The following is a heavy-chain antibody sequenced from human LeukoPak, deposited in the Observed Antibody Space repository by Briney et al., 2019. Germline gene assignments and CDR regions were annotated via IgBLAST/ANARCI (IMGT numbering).Heavy chain of an antibody. Sequence: PSETLSLTCAVYGGSFSGYYWSWIRQPPGEGLEWIGEINHSGSTNYNPSLKSRVTISVDTSKNQFSLKLSSVTAADTAVYYCARKVRGVIRLRSYYYYYMDVWGKGTTVTVSS. CDR2: INHSGST. V-gene: IGHV4-34*01. CDR3: ARKVRGVIRLRSYYYYYMDV. J-gene: IGHJ6*03. CDR1: GGSFSGYY. D-gene: IGHD3-10*01.